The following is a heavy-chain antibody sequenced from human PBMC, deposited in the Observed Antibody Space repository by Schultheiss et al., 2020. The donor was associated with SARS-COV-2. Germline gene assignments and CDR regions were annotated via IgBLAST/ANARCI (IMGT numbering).Heavy chain of an antibody. J-gene: IGHJ6*02. D-gene: IGHD1-26*01. V-gene: IGHV1-18*04. CDR1: GYTFTSYY. Sequence: ASVKVSCKASGYTFTSYYMHWVRQAPGQGLEWMGWISAYNGNTNYAQKLQGRVTMTTDTSTSTAYMELRSLRSDDTAVYYCARAGLIVGADYYYYGMDVWGQGTTVTVS. CDR3: ARAGLIVGADYYYYGMDV. CDR2: ISAYNGNT.